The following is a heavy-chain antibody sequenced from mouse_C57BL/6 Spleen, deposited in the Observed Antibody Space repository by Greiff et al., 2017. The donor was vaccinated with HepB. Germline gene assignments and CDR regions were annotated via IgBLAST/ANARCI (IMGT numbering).Heavy chain of an antibody. CDR3: ARAADYDVRDY. Sequence: VQLQQPGAELVRPGSSVKLSCKASGYTFTSYWMDWVKQRPGQGLEWIGNIYPSDSETHYNQKFKDKATLTVDKSSSTAYMQLSSLTSEDSAVYYCARAADYDVRDYWGQGTTLTVSS. CDR1: GYTFTSYW. V-gene: IGHV1-61*01. D-gene: IGHD2-4*01. J-gene: IGHJ2*01. CDR2: IYPSDSET.